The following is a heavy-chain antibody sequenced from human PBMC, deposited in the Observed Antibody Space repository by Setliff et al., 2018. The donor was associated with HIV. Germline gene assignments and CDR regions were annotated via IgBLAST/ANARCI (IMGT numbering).Heavy chain of an antibody. CDR3: AKEGTTMTDYYFDY. V-gene: IGHV3-33*06. CDR1: GFTFSSYG. Sequence: GGSLRLSCAASGFTFSSYGMHWVRQAPGKGLEWVAAIWYDGSNKYYADSVKGRFTISRDNSKNTLYLQMNSLRAEDTAVYYCAKEGTTMTDYYFDYWGQGTLVTVSS. J-gene: IGHJ4*02. CDR2: IWYDGSNK. D-gene: IGHD1-7*01.